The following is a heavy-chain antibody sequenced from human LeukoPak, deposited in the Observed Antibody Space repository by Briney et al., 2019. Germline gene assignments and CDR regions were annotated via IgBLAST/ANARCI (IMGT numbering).Heavy chain of an antibody. Sequence: GGSLRLSCAASGFTFSSYDMSWVRQAPGKGLEWVSAISGSGGNTYYADSVKGRSTISRDNSKNTLSLQMNSLRAEDTAVYYCAKDNTGLYSSSWYHDYWGQGTLVTVSS. D-gene: IGHD6-13*01. V-gene: IGHV3-23*01. J-gene: IGHJ4*02. CDR2: ISGSGGNT. CDR3: AKDNTGLYSSSWYHDY. CDR1: GFTFSSYD.